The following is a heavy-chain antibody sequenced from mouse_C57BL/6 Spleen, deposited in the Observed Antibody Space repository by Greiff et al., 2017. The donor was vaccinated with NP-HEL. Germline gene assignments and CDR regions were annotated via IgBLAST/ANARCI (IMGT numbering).Heavy chain of an antibody. Sequence: VQLQQSGPELVKPGASVKISCKASGYAFSSSWMNWVKQRPGKGLEWIGRIYPGDGDTNYNGKFKGKATLTADKSSSTAYMQLSSLTSEDSAVYFCARFLRGYYFDYWGQGTTLTVSS. J-gene: IGHJ2*01. CDR1: GYAFSSSW. CDR2: IYPGDGDT. V-gene: IGHV1-82*01. CDR3: ARFLRGYYFDY.